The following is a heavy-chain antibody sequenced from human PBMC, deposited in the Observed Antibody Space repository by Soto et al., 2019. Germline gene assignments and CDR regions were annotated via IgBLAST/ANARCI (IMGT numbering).Heavy chain of an antibody. V-gene: IGHV4-39*01. D-gene: IGHD2-21*01. J-gene: IGHJ4*02. CDR1: GGSISSSSYY. Sequence: QLQLQESGPGLVKPSETLSLTCTVSGGSISSSSYYWGWIRQPPGKGLEWIGTIYYSGKTYSAPSLKSRVTISVDTSKNQFSLNLTSVTAADPAVYYCANTLYSAYWGQGILVTVSS. CDR3: ANTLYSAY. CDR2: IYYSGKT.